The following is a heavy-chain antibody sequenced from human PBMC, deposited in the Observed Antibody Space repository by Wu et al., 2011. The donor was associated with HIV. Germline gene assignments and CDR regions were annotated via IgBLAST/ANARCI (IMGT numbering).Heavy chain of an antibody. J-gene: IGHJ6*03. Sequence: QVQLVQSGAEVKKPGASVKVSCKASGYTFTGYYMHWVRQAPGQGLEWMGWINPNSGGTNYAQKFQGRVTMTRDTSISTAYMELSRLRSDDTAVYYCARDVLNREYQLLTGESYYYYMDVWGKGTTVTVSS. CDR2: INPNSGGT. CDR3: ARDVLNREYQLLTGESYYYYMDV. D-gene: IGHD2-2*01. V-gene: IGHV1-2*02. CDR1: GYTFTGYY.